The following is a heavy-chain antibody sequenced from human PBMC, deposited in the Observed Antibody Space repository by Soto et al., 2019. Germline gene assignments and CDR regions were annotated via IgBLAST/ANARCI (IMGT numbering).Heavy chain of an antibody. CDR3: ARNYSSAVDY. CDR2: IQPRDHSI. V-gene: IGHV1-46*01. J-gene: IGHJ4*02. Sequence: QVQLVQSGAEVKKPGASLKVSCKASGFTFTSYHMHWLRQAPGQGLQWMGIIQPRDHSITEAQKFQGRVSMTWDTSTSTVSMELSTLRSDDAAVYYCARNYSSAVDYWPQGNLVTLSS. CDR1: GFTFTSYH. D-gene: IGHD5-18*01.